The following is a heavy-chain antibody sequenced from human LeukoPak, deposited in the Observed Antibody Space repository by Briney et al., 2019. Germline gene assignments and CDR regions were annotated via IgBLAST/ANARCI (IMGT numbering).Heavy chain of an antibody. D-gene: IGHD2-15*01. V-gene: IGHV4-4*07. J-gene: IGHJ4*02. Sequence: PWETLSLTCTVSGDSISIYYWSWIRQPAGKGLEWIGRIYTIGSTNYNPSLKSRVTMSLDSSKNQLSLKLTSVTAADTAVYYCARDLGYSDFFDYWGQGTLVTVSS. CDR1: GDSISIYY. CDR2: IYTIGST. CDR3: ARDLGYSDFFDY.